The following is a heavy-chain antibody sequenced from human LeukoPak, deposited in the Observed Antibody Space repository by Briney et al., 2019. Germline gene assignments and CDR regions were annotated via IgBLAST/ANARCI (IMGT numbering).Heavy chain of an antibody. Sequence: PGGSLRLSCAASGFTFSRFWVSWVRQAPGKGLEWVANIKQDGSEKYFVDSVKGRFAISRDNAKNSLYLQMSSLRAEDTAVYYCARDPGTWGYDDTFDIWGQGTMVTVSS. CDR3: ARDPGTWGYDDTFDI. J-gene: IGHJ3*02. CDR2: IKQDGSEK. V-gene: IGHV3-7*01. D-gene: IGHD3-10*01. CDR1: GFTFSRFW.